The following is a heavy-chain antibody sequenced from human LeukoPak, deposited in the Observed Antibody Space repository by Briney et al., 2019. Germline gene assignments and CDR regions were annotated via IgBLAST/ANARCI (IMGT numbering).Heavy chain of an antibody. CDR3: ARGPNYSFYMDV. D-gene: IGHD3-16*01. CDR1: GFTFSSYA. V-gene: IGHV3-23*01. CDR2: ISGSGGST. J-gene: IGHJ6*03. Sequence: PGGSLRLSCAASGFTFSSYAMSWVRQAPGKGLEWVSAISGSGGSTYYADSVKGRFTVSRDNSKNTLYLQMGSLRAEDTALYYCARGPNYSFYMDVWGKGTTVTVSS.